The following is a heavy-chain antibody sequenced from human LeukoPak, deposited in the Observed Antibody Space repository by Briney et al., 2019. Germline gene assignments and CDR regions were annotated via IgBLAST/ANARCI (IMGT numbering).Heavy chain of an antibody. D-gene: IGHD6-19*01. CDR2: ISWNSGSI. J-gene: IGHJ4*02. Sequence: SRSLRLSCAGSGFIFNNYAMHWVRQPPGKGLEWVSGISWNSGSIDYADSVKGRFTISRDNAKNSLYLQMNSLRVEDTAFYYCAKDNRRHYTSGPNPDSLHWGQGALVTVSS. CDR1: GFIFNNYA. CDR3: AKDNRRHYTSGPNPDSLH. V-gene: IGHV3-9*01.